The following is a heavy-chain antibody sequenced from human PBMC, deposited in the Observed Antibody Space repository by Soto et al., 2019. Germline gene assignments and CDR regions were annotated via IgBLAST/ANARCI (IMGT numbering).Heavy chain of an antibody. D-gene: IGHD6-13*01. CDR1: GFTFGSYA. J-gene: IGHJ3*02. V-gene: IGHV3-30-3*01. CDR3: EAIAAAGYDAFDI. CDR2: ISYDGSNK. Sequence: QVQLVESGGGVVQPGRSLRLSCAASGFTFGSYAMHWVRQAPGKGLEWVAVISYDGSNKYYADSVKGRFTISRDNSKNTLYLQMNSLRAEDTAVYYCEAIAAAGYDAFDIWGQGTMVTVSS.